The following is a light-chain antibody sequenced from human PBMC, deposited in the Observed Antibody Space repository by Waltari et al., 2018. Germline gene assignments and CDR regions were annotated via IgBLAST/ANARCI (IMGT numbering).Light chain of an antibody. J-gene: IGLJ2*01. Sequence: SALSQPASVSASPGQSLTISCTGSSSDVGSYDLGAWYQQHPGKAPPPLIYEVDKRPSGVSYRFSGSKSGNAASLTISGLQAEDEAHYFCSSYTYGGPWVFGGGTLLTVL. CDR3: SSYTYGGPWV. CDR1: SSDVGSYDL. V-gene: IGLV2-23*02. CDR2: EVD.